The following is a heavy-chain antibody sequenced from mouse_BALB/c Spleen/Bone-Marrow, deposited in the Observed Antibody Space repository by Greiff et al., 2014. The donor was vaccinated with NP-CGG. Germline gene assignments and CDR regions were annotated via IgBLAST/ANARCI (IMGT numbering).Heavy chain of an antibody. CDR2: VSTGSTII. D-gene: IGHD2-1*01. CDR1: GFTFSNFG. V-gene: IGHV5-17*02. Sequence: DVMLVESGGGLVQPGGSRKLSCAASGFTFSNFGMHWFRQSPEKGLEWVAFVSTGSTIIYYADTVKGRFTISRDNPENTLFLQMTSLRSEDTAIYYCARSHFYGNYFDYWGQGTLSQSPQ. J-gene: IGHJ2*01. CDR3: ARSHFYGNYFDY.